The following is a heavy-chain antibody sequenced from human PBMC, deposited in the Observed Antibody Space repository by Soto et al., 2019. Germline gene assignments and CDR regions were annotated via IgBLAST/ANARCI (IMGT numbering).Heavy chain of an antibody. CDR2: IYYSGST. CDR1: GGSISSGDYY. V-gene: IGHV4-30-4*01. J-gene: IGHJ6*02. D-gene: IGHD3-3*01. CDR3: VRVSSYDFWSDYYPH. Sequence: SETLSLTCTVSGGSISSGDYYWSWIRQPPGKGLEWIGYIYYSGSTYYNPSLKSRVTISVDTSKNQFSLKLSSVTAADTAVYYCVRVSSYDFWSDYYPHWGQGNTVPVS.